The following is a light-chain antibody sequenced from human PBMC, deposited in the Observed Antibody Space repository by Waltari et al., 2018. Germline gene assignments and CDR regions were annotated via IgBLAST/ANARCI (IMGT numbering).Light chain of an antibody. CDR2: QDS. CDR3: QAWDSSTAV. V-gene: IGLV3-1*01. Sequence: SYELTQPPSVSVSPGQTASITCSGDIFADKFACWYQQKPGQSPVLVIYQDSKRPSGIPERFSGSNSGNTATLTISGTQAMDEADYYCQAWDSSTAVFGGGTKLTVL. J-gene: IGLJ2*01. CDR1: IFADKF.